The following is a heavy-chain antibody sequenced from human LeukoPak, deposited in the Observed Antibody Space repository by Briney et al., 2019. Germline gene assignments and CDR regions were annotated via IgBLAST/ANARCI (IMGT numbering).Heavy chain of an antibody. D-gene: IGHD2-15*01. Sequence: ASVKLSCKASGYTFTSYAMNWVRQALGQGLEWMGWINTNTGNPTYAQGFTGRFVFSLDTSVSTAYLQISSLKAEDTAVYYCARDPRRSLVAPLDYWGQGTLVTVSS. CDR2: INTNTGNP. CDR3: ARDPRRSLVAPLDY. CDR1: GYTFTSYA. J-gene: IGHJ4*02. V-gene: IGHV7-4-1*02.